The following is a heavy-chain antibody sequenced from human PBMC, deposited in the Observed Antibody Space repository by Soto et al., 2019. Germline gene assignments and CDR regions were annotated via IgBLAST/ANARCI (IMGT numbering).Heavy chain of an antibody. D-gene: IGHD4-17*01. Sequence: QVQLQESGPGLVKPSQTLSLTCTVSGGSISSGGYYWSWIRQHPGKGLEWIGYIYYSGSTYYNPSLKSRVTISVDTSKNQFSLKLGSVTAADTAVYYCARGIDYGDHIDAFDIWGQGTMVTVSS. CDR2: IYYSGST. V-gene: IGHV4-31*03. CDR3: ARGIDYGDHIDAFDI. CDR1: GGSISSGGYY. J-gene: IGHJ3*02.